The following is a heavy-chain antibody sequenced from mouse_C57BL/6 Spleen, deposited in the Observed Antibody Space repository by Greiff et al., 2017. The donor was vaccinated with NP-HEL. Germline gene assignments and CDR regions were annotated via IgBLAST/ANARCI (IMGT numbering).Heavy chain of an antibody. Sequence: VQLQQPGAELVKPGASVKLSCKASGYTFTSYWMHWVKQRPEQGLEWIGWIDPENGDTEYASKFQGKATITADTSSNTAYLQLSSLTSEDTAVYYCTTGAMDYWGQGTSVTVSS. J-gene: IGHJ4*01. CDR2: IDPENGDT. CDR1: GYTFTSYW. V-gene: IGHV14-4*01. CDR3: TTGAMDY.